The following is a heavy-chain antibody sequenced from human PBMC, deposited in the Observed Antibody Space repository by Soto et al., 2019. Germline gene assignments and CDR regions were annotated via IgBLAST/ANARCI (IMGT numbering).Heavy chain of an antibody. CDR3: ARECSGGSCYSGFYYGIDV. J-gene: IGHJ6*02. V-gene: IGHV1-69*13. CDR1: GGTFSSYA. Sequence: SVKVSCKASGGTFSSYAISWVRQAPGQGLEWMGGIVPIFGTANYAQKFQGRVTITADESTGTAYMELSSLRSEDTAVYYCARECSGGSCYSGFYYGIDVWGQGTTVTVSS. D-gene: IGHD2-15*01. CDR2: IVPIFGTA.